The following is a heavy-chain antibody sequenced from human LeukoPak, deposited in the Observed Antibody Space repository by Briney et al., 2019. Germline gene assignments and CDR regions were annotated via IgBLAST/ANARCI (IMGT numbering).Heavy chain of an antibody. CDR3: ARDSRDRPFDY. D-gene: IGHD3-22*01. J-gene: IGHJ4*02. CDR1: GGTFSSYA. Sequence: SVKVSCKASGGTFSSYAISWVRQAPGQGLEWMGRIIPILGIANYAQKFQGRVTITADKSTSTAYIELSSLRSEDTAVYYCARDSRDRPFDYWGQGTLVTVSS. CDR2: IIPILGIA. V-gene: IGHV1-69*04.